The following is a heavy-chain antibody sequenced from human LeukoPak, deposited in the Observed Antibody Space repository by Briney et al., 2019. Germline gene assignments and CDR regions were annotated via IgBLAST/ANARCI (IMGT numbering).Heavy chain of an antibody. CDR3: ARGPTLYYYDSSGYLRGRYFDY. J-gene: IGHJ4*02. D-gene: IGHD3-22*01. CDR2: INHSGST. V-gene: IGHV4-34*01. CDR1: GGSFSGYY. Sequence: SETLSLTCAVYGGSFSGYYWSWIRQPPGKGLEWIGEINHSGSTNYNPSLKSRVTISVDTSKNQFSLKLSSVTAADTAVYYCARGPTLYYYDSSGYLRGRYFDYWGQGTLVTVSS.